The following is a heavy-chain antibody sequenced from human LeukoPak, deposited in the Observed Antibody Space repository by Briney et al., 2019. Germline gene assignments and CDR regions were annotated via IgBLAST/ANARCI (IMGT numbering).Heavy chain of an antibody. Sequence: ASVKVSCKASGYTFTGYYMHWVRQAPGQGLEWMGWINPNSGGTNYAQKFQGRVTMTRDTSTSTVYMELSSLRSEDTAVYYCARDGAMAASLDYWGQGTLVTVSS. CDR2: INPNSGGT. J-gene: IGHJ4*02. CDR1: GYTFTGYY. CDR3: ARDGAMAASLDY. D-gene: IGHD5-24*01. V-gene: IGHV1-2*02.